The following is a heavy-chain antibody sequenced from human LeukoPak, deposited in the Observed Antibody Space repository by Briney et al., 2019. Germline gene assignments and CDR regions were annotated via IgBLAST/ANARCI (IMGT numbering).Heavy chain of an antibody. J-gene: IGHJ4*02. CDR1: GYSFTSYW. V-gene: IGHV5-51*01. Sequence: GESLKISCKGSGYSFTSYWIGWVRQMPGRGLEWMGIIYPGDSDTRYSPSFQGQVTISADKSISTAYLQWSSLKASDTAMYYCARRVAAAGYYFDYWGQGTLVTVSS. CDR3: ARRVAAAGYYFDY. CDR2: IYPGDSDT. D-gene: IGHD6-13*01.